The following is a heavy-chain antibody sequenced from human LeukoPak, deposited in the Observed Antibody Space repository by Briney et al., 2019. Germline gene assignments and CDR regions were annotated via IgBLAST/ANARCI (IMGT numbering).Heavy chain of an antibody. D-gene: IGHD2-21*01. Sequence: ASVKVSCKVSGYTLTELSMHWVRQAPGKGLEWMGGFDPEDGETICAQKFQGRVTMTEDTSTDTAYMELSSLRSEDTAVYYCATDSQYSRAFDIWGQGTMVTVSS. V-gene: IGHV1-24*01. CDR3: ATDSQYSRAFDI. J-gene: IGHJ3*02. CDR1: GYTLTELS. CDR2: FDPEDGET.